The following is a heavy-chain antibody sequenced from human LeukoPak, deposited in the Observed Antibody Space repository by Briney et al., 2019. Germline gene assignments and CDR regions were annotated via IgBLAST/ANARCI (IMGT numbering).Heavy chain of an antibody. V-gene: IGHV3-7*03. D-gene: IGHD3-9*01. J-gene: IGHJ4*02. CDR3: ARDRGLRYFDSFDY. Sequence: GGSLRLSCVASGFSLSSFWINWVRQAPGKGLEWVASIEKDGSEKHYVDSVKARFTISRDNAKNSLYLEMNSLRAEDTAVYYCARDRGLRYFDSFDYWGQGALVTVSS. CDR1: GFSLSSFW. CDR2: IEKDGSEK.